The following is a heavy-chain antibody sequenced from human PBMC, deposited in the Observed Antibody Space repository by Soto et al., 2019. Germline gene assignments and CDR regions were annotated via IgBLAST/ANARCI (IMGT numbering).Heavy chain of an antibody. CDR1: GYSISSGYY. D-gene: IGHD3-9*01. CDR2: IYHSGST. Sequence: SETLSLTCAVSGYSISSGYYWDWIRQPPGKGLEWIGSIYHSGSTYYNPSLKSRVTISVDTSKNQFSLKLSSVTAADTAVYYCARDTQYYDILTGYSNHYGMDVWGQGTTVTVSS. CDR3: ARDTQYYDILTGYSNHYGMDV. J-gene: IGHJ6*02. V-gene: IGHV4-38-2*02.